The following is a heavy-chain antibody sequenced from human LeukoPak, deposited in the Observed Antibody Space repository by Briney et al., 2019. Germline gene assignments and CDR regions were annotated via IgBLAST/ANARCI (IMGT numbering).Heavy chain of an antibody. J-gene: IGHJ5*02. Sequence: ASVKVSCKASGYTFTSYGISWVRQAPGQGLEWMGWISAYNGNTNYAQKLQGRVTMTTDTSTSTADMELRSLRSDDTAVYYCARADSIGLLWFGDDPWGQGTLVTVSS. CDR2: ISAYNGNT. V-gene: IGHV1-18*01. D-gene: IGHD3-10*01. CDR3: ARADSIGLLWFGDDP. CDR1: GYTFTSYG.